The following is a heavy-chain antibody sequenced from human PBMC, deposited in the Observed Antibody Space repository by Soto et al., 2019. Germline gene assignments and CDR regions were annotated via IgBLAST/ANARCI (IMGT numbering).Heavy chain of an antibody. V-gene: IGHV3-23*01. D-gene: IGHD6-6*01. CDR2: ISGSGGST. J-gene: IGHJ4*02. Sequence: EVQLLESGGGLVQPGGSLRLSCAASGFTFSSYAMSWVRQAPGKGLEWVSAISGSGGSTYYADSVKGRFTISRDNSRVMLYLLMISLIAEDTAVYYCAESGPLSARRPTPKGYYFDYWGQGTLVAVST. CDR3: AESGPLSARRPTPKGYYFDY. CDR1: GFTFSSYA.